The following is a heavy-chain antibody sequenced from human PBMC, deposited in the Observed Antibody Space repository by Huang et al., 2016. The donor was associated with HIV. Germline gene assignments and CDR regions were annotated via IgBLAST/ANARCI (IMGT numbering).Heavy chain of an antibody. CDR2: ISNDGSNN. J-gene: IGHJ3*02. CDR1: GFPFNNNA. V-gene: IGHV3-30-3*01. CDR3: ARAKDTWDAYDI. Sequence: QVQLVESGGGVVQPGRSLRLSCAASGFPFNNNAMDWVRQAPGKGLDWLAVISNDGSNNYYSDSVKGRFTISRDSSKSTLFLHMTSLRTEDTSVYYCARAKDTWDAYDIWGQGTMVIVSS. D-gene: IGHD5-18*01.